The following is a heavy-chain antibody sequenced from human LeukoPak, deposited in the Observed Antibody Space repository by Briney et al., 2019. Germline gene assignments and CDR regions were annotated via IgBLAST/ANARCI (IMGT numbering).Heavy chain of an antibody. CDR2: INPSGGST. D-gene: IGHD5-24*01. CDR1: GYTHTELS. V-gene: IGHV1-46*01. CDR3: ASTRGWLQLVFDY. Sequence: GASVKVSCKVSGYTHTELSMFWVRQAPGQGLEWMGIINPSGGSTSYAQKFQGRVTMTRDTSTSTVYMELSSLRSEDTAVYYCASTRGWLQLVFDYWGQGTLVTVSS. J-gene: IGHJ4*02.